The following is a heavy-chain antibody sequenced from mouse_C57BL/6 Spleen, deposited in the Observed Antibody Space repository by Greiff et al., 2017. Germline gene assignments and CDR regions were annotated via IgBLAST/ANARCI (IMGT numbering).Heavy chain of an antibody. Sequence: QVQLQQSGAELVKPGASVKISCKASGYAFSSYWMHWVKQRPGQGLEWIGQIYPGDGDTNYNGKFKGKATLTADKSSSTAYMQLSSLTSEDSAVYFCARSCSRALFYFDYWGQGTTLTVSS. CDR3: ARSCSRALFYFDY. J-gene: IGHJ2*01. V-gene: IGHV1-80*01. CDR2: IYPGDGDT. D-gene: IGHD1-1*01. CDR1: GYAFSSYW.